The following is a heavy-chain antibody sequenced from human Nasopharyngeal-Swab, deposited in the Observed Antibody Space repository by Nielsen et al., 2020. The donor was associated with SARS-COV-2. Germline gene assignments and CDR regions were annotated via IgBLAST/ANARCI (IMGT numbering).Heavy chain of an antibody. J-gene: IGHJ4*02. CDR1: GFIFSGSA. Sequence: GESLKIPCAASGFIFSGSAMQWVRQASGKGLEWVGRIGDKDHNYATTYGAAVKGRFTISRDDSKNTAFLQMDSLKTEDTALYYCTTDYYFDYWGQGTLVTVSS. CDR2: IGDKDHNYAT. V-gene: IGHV3-73*01. CDR3: TTDYYFDY.